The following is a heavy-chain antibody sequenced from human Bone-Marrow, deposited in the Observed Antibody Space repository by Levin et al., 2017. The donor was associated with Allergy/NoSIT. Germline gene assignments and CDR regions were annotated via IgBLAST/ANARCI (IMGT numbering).Heavy chain of an antibody. D-gene: IGHD2-15*01. CDR1: GFTFSSYG. V-gene: IGHV3-33*01. Sequence: GESLKISCAASGFTFSSYGMHWVRQAPGKGLEWVAVIWYDGSNKYYADSVKGRFTISRDNSKNTLYLQMNSLRAEDTGVYYCAGESKDIVVVVAAKSPYGMDVWGQGTTVTVSS. CDR3: AGESKDIVVVVAAKSPYGMDV. CDR2: IWYDGSNK. J-gene: IGHJ6*02.